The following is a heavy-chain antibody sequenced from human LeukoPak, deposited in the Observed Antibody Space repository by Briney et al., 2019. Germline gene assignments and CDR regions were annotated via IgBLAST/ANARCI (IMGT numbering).Heavy chain of an antibody. D-gene: IGHD3-22*01. CDR3: TTVTKIVARPYYYYYMDV. CDR1: GFTFSGSA. V-gene: IGHV3-15*01. J-gene: IGHJ6*03. Sequence: PGGSLRLSCAASGFTFSGSAVHWVRQASGIGLEWVGRIKSKTDGGTTDYAAPVKGRFTISRDDSKNTLYLQMNSLKTEDTAVYYCTTVTKIVARPYYYYYMDVWGRGTTVTVSS. CDR2: IKSKTDGGTT.